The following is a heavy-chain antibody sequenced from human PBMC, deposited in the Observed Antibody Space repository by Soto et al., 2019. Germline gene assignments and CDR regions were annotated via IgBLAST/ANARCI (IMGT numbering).Heavy chain of an antibody. CDR2: IIPILGIA. D-gene: IGHD2-2*01. CDR1: GGTFSSYT. CDR3: ASLCQLLPIQ. J-gene: IGHJ4*02. Sequence: QVQLVQSGAEVKKPGSSVKVSCKASGGTFSSYTISWVRQAPGQGLEWMGRIIPILGIANYAQKFQGRVTITANKSTSTANMELSSLRTEDTAVYYCASLCQLLPIQWGQGTLVTVAS. V-gene: IGHV1-69*02.